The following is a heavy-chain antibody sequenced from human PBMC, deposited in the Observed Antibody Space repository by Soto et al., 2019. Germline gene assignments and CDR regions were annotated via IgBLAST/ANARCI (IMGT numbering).Heavy chain of an antibody. CDR2: ISNTNSDI. CDR1: GFTFSSYS. D-gene: IGHD3-10*01. CDR3: ATGRGVNLHYRKAV. V-gene: IGHV3-21*01. Sequence: GSLRLSCAASGFTFSSYSMNWVRQSPGKGLEWVSSISNTNSDIYYADSVKGRFTISRDNAKNSLYLQMNSLRAEDTAVYYCATGRGVNLHYRKAVWSQGTTVTVSS. J-gene: IGHJ6*02.